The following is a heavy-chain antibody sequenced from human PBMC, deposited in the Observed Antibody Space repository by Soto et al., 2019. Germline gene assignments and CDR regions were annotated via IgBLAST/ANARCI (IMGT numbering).Heavy chain of an antibody. CDR2: TYYRSKWNT. V-gene: IGHV6-1*01. J-gene: IGHJ6*02. D-gene: IGHD2-21*01. CDR3: ARGKEVPIPGGMDV. Sequence: SQTLSLTCAISGDNVSSNSAAWNLIRQSPSRGLEWLGRTYYRSKWNTDYAVSVNSRITINPDTSKNQFSLQLNSVTPEDTAVYYCARGKEVPIPGGMDVWGQGTTVTVSS. CDR1: GDNVSSNSAA.